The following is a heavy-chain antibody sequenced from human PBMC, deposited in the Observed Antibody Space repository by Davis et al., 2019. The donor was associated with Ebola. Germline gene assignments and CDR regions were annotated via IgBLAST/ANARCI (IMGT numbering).Heavy chain of an antibody. CDR1: GFTFSSYA. J-gene: IGHJ4*02. CDR3: AVYCSSTSCYTGGALDFDY. V-gene: IGHV3-23*01. CDR2: ISGSGGST. D-gene: IGHD2-2*02. Sequence: GESLKLSCAASGFTFSSYAMSWVRQAPGKGLEWVSAISGSGGSTYYADSVKGRFTISRDNSKNTPYLQMNSLRAEDTAVYYCAVYCSSTSCYTGGALDFDYWGQGTLVTVSS.